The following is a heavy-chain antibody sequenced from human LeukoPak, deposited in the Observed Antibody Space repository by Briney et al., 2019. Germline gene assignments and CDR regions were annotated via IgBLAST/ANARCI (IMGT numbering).Heavy chain of an antibody. CDR2: TDSRGSGK. J-gene: IGHJ6*02. Sequence: GGSLRLSCAASGFTFSSYSMSWVRQAPGKGLEWVSSTDSRGSGKYYADSVKGRFAISRDNAKNSLYLQMNSLRAEDTAVYYYARVESSSWYQYPYYYYGMDVWGQGTTVTVSS. CDR1: GFTFSSYS. CDR3: ARVESSSWYQYPYYYYGMDV. D-gene: IGHD6-13*01. V-gene: IGHV3-21*01.